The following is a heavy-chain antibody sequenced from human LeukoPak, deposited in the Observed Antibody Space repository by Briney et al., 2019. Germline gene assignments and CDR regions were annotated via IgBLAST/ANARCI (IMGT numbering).Heavy chain of an antibody. CDR2: IYYSGGT. Sequence: SETLSLTCTVSVGSISSGGYYWSWIRQHPGKGLEWIEYIYYSGGTYYNPSLKSRVTISVDTSKNQFSLKLSSVTAADTAVYYCASMGGQVPDGSWFDPWGQGTLVTVSS. CDR1: VGSISSGGYY. V-gene: IGHV4-31*03. CDR3: ASMGGQVPDGSWFDP. D-gene: IGHD1-14*01. J-gene: IGHJ5*02.